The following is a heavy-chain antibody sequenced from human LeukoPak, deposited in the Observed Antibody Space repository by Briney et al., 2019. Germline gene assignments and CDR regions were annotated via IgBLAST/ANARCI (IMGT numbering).Heavy chain of an antibody. V-gene: IGHV4-39*01. CDR1: GGSISSSSYY. CDR3: ARAGIHLSLYYSDY. Sequence: PSETLSLTCTVSGGSISSSSYYWGWIRQPPGKGLEWIGSIYYSGSTYYNPSLKSRVTISVDTSKNQFSLKLSSVTAADTAVYYCARAGIHLSLYYSDYWGQGTLVTVSS. CDR2: IYYSGST. D-gene: IGHD5-18*01. J-gene: IGHJ4*02.